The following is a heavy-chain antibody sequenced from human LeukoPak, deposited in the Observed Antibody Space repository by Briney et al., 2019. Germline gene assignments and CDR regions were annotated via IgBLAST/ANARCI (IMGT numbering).Heavy chain of an antibody. J-gene: IGHJ6*02. CDR1: GFTFDDYA. D-gene: IGHD2-15*01. Sequence: GGSLRLSCAASGFTFDDYAMHWVRQAPGKGLEWVSGISWNSGSIGYADSVKGRFTISRDNAKNSLYLQMNSLRAEDTALYYCAKVMVGHYYYYGMDVWGQGTTVTVSS. CDR2: ISWNSGSI. V-gene: IGHV3-9*01. CDR3: AKVMVGHYYYYGMDV.